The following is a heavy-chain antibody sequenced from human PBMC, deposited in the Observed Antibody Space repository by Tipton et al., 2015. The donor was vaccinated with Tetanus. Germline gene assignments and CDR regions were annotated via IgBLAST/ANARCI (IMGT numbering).Heavy chain of an antibody. V-gene: IGHV3-23*01. CDR3: ARVKSTTDGSDT. CDR2: ISGSGEGK. J-gene: IGHJ4*02. CDR1: GFSFSSYA. Sequence: SLRLSCAASGFSFSSYAMTWVRQAPGRGLEWVSAISGSGEGKFYADSVKGRFTISRDNSKNTVFLQMNSPRAEDTAVYYCARVKSTTDGSDTWGQGTRVTVAS. D-gene: IGHD5-24*01.